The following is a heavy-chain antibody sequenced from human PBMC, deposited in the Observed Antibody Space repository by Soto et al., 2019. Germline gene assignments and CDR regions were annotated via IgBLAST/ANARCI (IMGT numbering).Heavy chain of an antibody. Sequence: ETLSLTCTFSGGSISPFYWSWVRQPPGKGLEWIGYLYYSGNTNYNPSLKSRVTISVDASKNQVSLRLTSVTAADTAVYYCARVGGVAARTFDYWGQGTVVTVSS. CDR2: LYYSGNT. J-gene: IGHJ4*02. V-gene: IGHV4-59*01. CDR3: ARVGGVAARTFDY. CDR1: GGSISPFY. D-gene: IGHD2-15*01.